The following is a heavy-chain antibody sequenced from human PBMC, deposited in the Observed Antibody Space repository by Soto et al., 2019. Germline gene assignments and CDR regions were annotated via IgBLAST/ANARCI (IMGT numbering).Heavy chain of an antibody. CDR2: INRDGSKK. CDR3: ARDVSPGISSLYLDAFDI. Sequence: VQLEESGGDLVQPGGSLRLSCAASGFTLSAYWMTWVRQAPGKGLEWVANINRDGSKKSYLDSVRGRFTISRDNVGNSLYLQMDSLRADDTALFYCARDVSPGISSLYLDAFDIWGQGTMVTVSS. D-gene: IGHD6-13*01. J-gene: IGHJ3*02. V-gene: IGHV3-7*05. CDR1: GFTLSAYW.